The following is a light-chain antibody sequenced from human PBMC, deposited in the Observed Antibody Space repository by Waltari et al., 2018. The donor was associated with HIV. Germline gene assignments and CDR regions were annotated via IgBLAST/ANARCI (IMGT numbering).Light chain of an antibody. CDR2: EDI. V-gene: IGLV2-8*01. J-gene: IGLJ3*02. CDR1: SSATGPYKY. Sequence: QSALTQPPSASGSPGQSVTISCTGVSSATGPYKYVSWYQHHPGHVPNLLIFEDISRPAGVPDRVAGSKSDDTASLTVSGLQHDDEADYYCNSYTGSRKMFGGGTKLTVL. CDR3: NSYTGSRKM.